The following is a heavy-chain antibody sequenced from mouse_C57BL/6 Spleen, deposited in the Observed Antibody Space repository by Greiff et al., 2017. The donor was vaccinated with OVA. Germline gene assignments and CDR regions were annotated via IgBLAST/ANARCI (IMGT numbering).Heavy chain of an antibody. V-gene: IGHV1-54*01. D-gene: IGHD1-1*01. CDR3: ARDTTVAYYAMDY. Sequence: VQLQQSGAELVRPGPSVKVSCKASGYAFTNYLIEWVKQRPGQGLEWIGVINPGSGGTNYNEKFKGKATLTADKSSSTAYMQLSSLTSEDSAVYFCARDTTVAYYAMDYWGQGTSVTVSS. CDR2: INPGSGGT. CDR1: GYAFTNYL. J-gene: IGHJ4*01.